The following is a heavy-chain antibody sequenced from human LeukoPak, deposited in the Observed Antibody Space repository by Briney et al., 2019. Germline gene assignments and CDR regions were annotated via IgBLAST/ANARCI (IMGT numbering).Heavy chain of an antibody. CDR3: ARVISYNWFDP. J-gene: IGHJ5*02. Sequence: PGGSLRLSCAASGFTFSNHPMHWVRQAPGKGLEYVSAISSNGGSTYYANSVKGRFTISRDNSKNTLYLQMGSLRAEDMAAYYCARVISYNWFDPWGQGTLVTVSS. V-gene: IGHV3-64*01. CDR1: GFTFSNHP. D-gene: IGHD3-16*01. CDR2: ISSNGGST.